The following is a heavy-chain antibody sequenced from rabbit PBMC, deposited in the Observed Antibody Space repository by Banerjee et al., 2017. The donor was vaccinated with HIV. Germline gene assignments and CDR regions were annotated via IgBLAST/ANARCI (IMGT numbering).Heavy chain of an antibody. J-gene: IGHJ3*01. Sequence: QEQLEESGGDLVKPEGSLTLTCTASGFSFSNGYVMCWVRQAPGKGLEWIACINTISGDTVYATWAKGRFTISKASWTTVTLQMTSLTAADTASYFCARGLVMLSLWGQGTLVTVS. V-gene: IGHV1S45*01. CDR1: GFSFSNGYV. D-gene: IGHD6-1*01. CDR2: INTISGDT. CDR3: ARGLVMLSL.